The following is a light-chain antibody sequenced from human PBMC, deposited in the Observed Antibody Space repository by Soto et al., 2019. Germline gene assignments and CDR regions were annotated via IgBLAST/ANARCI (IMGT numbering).Light chain of an antibody. Sequence: DIQMTQSPSTLSASVGERVTITCRASQSISAWLAWYQQKPGKAPKLLIYKASNVESGVPSRFSGSGSGTEFTLTISSLQPYEVATYYCQQYHSYPLTFGQGTRLEIK. J-gene: IGKJ5*01. CDR3: QQYHSYPLT. CDR1: QSISAW. CDR2: KAS. V-gene: IGKV1-5*03.